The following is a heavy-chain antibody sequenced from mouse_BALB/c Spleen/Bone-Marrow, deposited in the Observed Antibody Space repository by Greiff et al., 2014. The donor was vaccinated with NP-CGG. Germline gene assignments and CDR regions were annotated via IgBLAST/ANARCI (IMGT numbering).Heavy chain of an antibody. CDR3: ARGGGYYYAMDY. J-gene: IGHJ4*01. CDR2: ISSGGST. CDR1: GFTFSSYA. Sequence: VQLKESGGGLVKPGGSLKLSCAASGFTFSSYAMSWVRQTPEKRLEWVASISSGGSTYYPDSVKGRFTISRDNARNILYLQMNSLRSEDTAMYYCARGGGYYYAMDYWGQGTSVTVSS. V-gene: IGHV5-6-5*01.